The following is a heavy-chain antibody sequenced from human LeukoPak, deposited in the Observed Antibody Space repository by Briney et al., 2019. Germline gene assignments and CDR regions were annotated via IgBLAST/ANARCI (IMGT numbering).Heavy chain of an antibody. V-gene: IGHV3-30*18. CDR1: GFTFSSYG. CDR3: AKDRRGYSYGYSLY. J-gene: IGHJ4*02. CDR2: ISYDGSNK. Sequence: GGSLRLSCAASGFTFSSYGMHWVRQAPGKGLEWVAVISYDGSNKYYADSVKGRFTISRDNSENTLYLQMNSLRAEDTAVYYCAKDRRGYSYGYSLYWGQGTLVTASS. D-gene: IGHD5-18*01.